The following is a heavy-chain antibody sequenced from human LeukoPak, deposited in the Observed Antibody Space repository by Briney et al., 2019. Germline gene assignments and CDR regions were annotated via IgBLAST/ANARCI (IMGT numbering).Heavy chain of an antibody. J-gene: IGHJ4*02. CDR1: GGSISSDY. D-gene: IGHD3-22*01. CDR3: AARIWQGYDSSGYYSHGY. CDR2: IYTSGST. Sequence: SETLSLTCTVSGGSISSDYWSWVRQPAGEGREWIGRIYTSGSTNYNTSLKSRVTMSVDTSKDQFSLKLSSVTAADTAVYYCAARIWQGYDSSGYYSHGYWGQGTLVTVSS. V-gene: IGHV4-4*07.